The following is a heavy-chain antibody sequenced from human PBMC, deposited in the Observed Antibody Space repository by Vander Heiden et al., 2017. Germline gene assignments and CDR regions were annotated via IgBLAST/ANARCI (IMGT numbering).Heavy chain of an antibody. CDR2: ISYDGSNK. CDR3: ARGSRPIYSSSWYYFDY. D-gene: IGHD6-13*01. CDR1: GFTFSRYA. V-gene: IGHV3-30*04. J-gene: IGHJ4*02. Sequence: QVQLVESGGGVVQPGRSLSLSCAASGFTFSRYAMHWVRQAPGKGLEWVAVISYDGSNKYYADSVKGRFTISRDNSKNTLYLQMNSLRAEDTAVYYCARGSRPIYSSSWYYFDYWGQGTLVTVSS.